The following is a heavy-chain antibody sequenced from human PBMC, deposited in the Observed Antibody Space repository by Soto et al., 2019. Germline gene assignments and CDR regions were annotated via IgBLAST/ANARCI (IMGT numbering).Heavy chain of an antibody. Sequence: QVQLQESGPGLVKPSETLSLTCTVSGGSISSYYWSWIRQPPGKGLEWIGYIYYSGSTNYNPSLKRRVTISVDTSKNQFSLKLSSVTAADTAVYYCARELGVAARPGYYYMDVWGKGTTVTVSS. D-gene: IGHD6-6*01. V-gene: IGHV4-59*01. CDR1: GGSISSYY. CDR3: ARELGVAARPGYYYMDV. CDR2: IYYSGST. J-gene: IGHJ6*03.